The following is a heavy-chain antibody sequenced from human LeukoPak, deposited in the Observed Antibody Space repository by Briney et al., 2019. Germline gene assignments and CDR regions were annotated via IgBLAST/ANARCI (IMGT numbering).Heavy chain of an antibody. D-gene: IGHD6-13*01. V-gene: IGHV3-23*01. J-gene: IGHJ4*02. CDR3: ARRSSSWDYFFDY. CDR2: ISGSGGST. CDR1: GFTFSSYA. Sequence: PGGSLRLSCAASGFTFSSYAMSWVRQAPGKGLEWVSAISGSGGSTYYADSVKGRFTISRDNSKNTLYLQTNSLRAEDTAVYYCARRSSSWDYFFDYWGQGTLVTVSS.